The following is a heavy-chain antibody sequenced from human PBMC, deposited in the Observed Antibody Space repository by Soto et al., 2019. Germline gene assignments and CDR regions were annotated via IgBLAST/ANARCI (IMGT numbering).Heavy chain of an antibody. V-gene: IGHV1-2*02. Sequence: AASVKVSCKASGYTFTGYYIHWVRQAPGQGLEWMGWINSNSGGTNFAQKFRGRVTMTRDTSISTAYMALSRLRSDDTAVFYCARESGIAARSGDNFDYWGQGTLVTVSS. CDR2: INSNSGGT. D-gene: IGHD6-6*01. J-gene: IGHJ4*02. CDR3: ARESGIAARSGDNFDY. CDR1: GYTFTGYY.